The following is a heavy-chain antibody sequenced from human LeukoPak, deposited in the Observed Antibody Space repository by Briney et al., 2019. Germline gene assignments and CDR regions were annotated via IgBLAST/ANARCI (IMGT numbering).Heavy chain of an antibody. CDR3: AKVYSMVRGVIDPPFDY. V-gene: IGHV3-30*02. J-gene: IGHJ4*02. CDR2: IRYDGSNK. CDR1: GFTFSSYG. Sequence: PGGSLRLSCAASGFTFSSYGMHWVRQAPGKGLEWVAFIRYDGSNKYYADSVKGRFTISRDNSKNTLYLQMNSLRAEDTAVYYCAKVYSMVRGVIDPPFDYWGQGTLVTVSS. D-gene: IGHD3-10*01.